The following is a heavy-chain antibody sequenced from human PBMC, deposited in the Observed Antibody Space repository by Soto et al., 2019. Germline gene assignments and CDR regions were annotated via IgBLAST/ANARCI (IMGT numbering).Heavy chain of an antibody. J-gene: IGHJ5*02. CDR1: GYTFTSYA. V-gene: IGHV1-3*01. CDR2: INAGNGNT. D-gene: IGHD6-13*01. Sequence: QVQLVQSGAEVKKPGASVKVSCKASGYTFTSYAMHWVRQAPGQRLEWMGWINAGNGNTKYSQKFQGRVTITRDTYASTAYMELSSLRSEDTAVYYCARCSSWPIPTYNWFDPWGQGTLVTVSS. CDR3: ARCSSWPIPTYNWFDP.